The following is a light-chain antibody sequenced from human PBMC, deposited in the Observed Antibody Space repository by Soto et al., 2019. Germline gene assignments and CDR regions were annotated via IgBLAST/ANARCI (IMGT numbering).Light chain of an antibody. CDR2: KNN. V-gene: IGLV1-47*01. CDR1: GSNY. CDR3: AAWDDNLYV. Sequence: GSNYVYWYQHLPGTAPKLLVYKNNQRPSGVPDRFSGSKSGTSASLAISGLRSEDEADYYCAAWDDNLYVFGSGTKVTVL. J-gene: IGLJ1*01.